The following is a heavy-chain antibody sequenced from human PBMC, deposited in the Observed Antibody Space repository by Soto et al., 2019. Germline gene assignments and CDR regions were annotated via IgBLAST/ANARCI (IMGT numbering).Heavy chain of an antibody. CDR2: ISPYNGFT. Sequence: QVQLIQSGAEVKKPGASVKVSCKASGYTFTSYGIAWVRQAPGQGLEWMGWISPYNGFTDSAQKFQGRVNMTTETSTSTAYMEQTSLRSDDTAVYYCAKLKSSGTGTYYDILSGYRDWGQGTLVTVSS. V-gene: IGHV1-18*01. J-gene: IGHJ4*02. D-gene: IGHD3-9*01. CDR1: GYTFTSYG. CDR3: AKLKSSGTGTYYDILSGYRD.